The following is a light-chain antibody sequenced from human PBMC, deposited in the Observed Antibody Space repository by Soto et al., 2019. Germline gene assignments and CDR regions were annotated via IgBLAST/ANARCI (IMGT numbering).Light chain of an antibody. J-gene: IGKJ1*01. CDR1: QGISSY. Sequence: AIRMTKSPSSFSASTGDRVTITCRASQGISSYLAWYQQKPGKAPKLLIYAASTLQSGVPSRFSGSGSGTDFTLTISCLQSEDFATYYCQQYYSYPWTFGQGAK. V-gene: IGKV1-8*01. CDR2: AAS. CDR3: QQYYSYPWT.